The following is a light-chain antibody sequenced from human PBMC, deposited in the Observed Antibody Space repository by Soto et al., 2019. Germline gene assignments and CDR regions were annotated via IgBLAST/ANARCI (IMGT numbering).Light chain of an antibody. CDR2: APS. CDR1: QCIDTS. V-gene: IGKV1-9*01. Sequence: ILLTQPPSSLSASVGDRVTITCRASQCIDTSLAWYQQKPGKAPKLLIYAPSNFQSGVPSRFSGSGSGTHFTLTISSLQPEDFATYYCQQLRGYPITFGQGTRPEIK. J-gene: IGKJ5*01. CDR3: QQLRGYPIT.